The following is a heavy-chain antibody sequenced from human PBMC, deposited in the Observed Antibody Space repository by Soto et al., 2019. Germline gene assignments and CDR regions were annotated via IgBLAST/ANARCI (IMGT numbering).Heavy chain of an antibody. CDR2: ISAYNGNT. Sequence: ASVKVSCKASGYTFTNYGISWVRRAPGQGLEWMGWISAYNGNTNYAQKLQGRVTMTTDTSTSTAYMELRSLRSDDTAVYYCARAAPYSSGWYNYCYYMDVWGKGTTVTVSS. V-gene: IGHV1-18*01. CDR1: GYTFTNYG. D-gene: IGHD6-19*01. CDR3: ARAAPYSSGWYNYCYYMDV. J-gene: IGHJ6*03.